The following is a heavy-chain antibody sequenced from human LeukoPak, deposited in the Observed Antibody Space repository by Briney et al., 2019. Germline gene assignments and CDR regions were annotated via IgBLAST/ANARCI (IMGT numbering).Heavy chain of an antibody. CDR3: ARHDIAAAGNLLLDY. J-gene: IGHJ4*02. V-gene: IGHV5-51*01. CDR2: IYPGDSDT. Sequence: GESLKISCKGSGSSFTSYWIGWVRQMPGKGPEWMGIIYPGDSDTRYSPSFQGQVTISADKSISTAYLQWSSLKASDTAMYYCARHDIAAAGNLLLDYWGQGTLVTVSS. D-gene: IGHD6-13*01. CDR1: GSSFTSYW.